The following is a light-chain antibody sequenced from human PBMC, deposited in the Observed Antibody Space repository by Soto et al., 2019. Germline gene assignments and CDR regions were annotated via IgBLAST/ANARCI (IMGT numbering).Light chain of an antibody. V-gene: IGKV1-5*03. CDR1: QSLSSW. Sequence: DIQMTQSPSTLSASVGDRVTITCRASQSLSSWLAWYQQKPGKAPKLLISTASSLESGVPSRFSGSGSGTEFTLTISSLQPDDFATYYCQQYNSYPWTFGQGTKVEIK. CDR2: TAS. CDR3: QQYNSYPWT. J-gene: IGKJ1*01.